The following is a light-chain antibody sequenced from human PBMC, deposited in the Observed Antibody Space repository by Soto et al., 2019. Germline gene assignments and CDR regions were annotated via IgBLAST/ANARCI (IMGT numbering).Light chain of an antibody. CDR1: QSVDRNY. V-gene: IGKV3-20*01. J-gene: IGKJ4*01. Sequence: EIVLTQSPGTLSLSPGERGTLSCRASQSVDRNYLAWYQQKPGQAPRLLIYGASSRATGFPDRFSGSGSGTDFTLTISRLEPEDFAVYYCQQYASSPLTFGGGTKVEIK. CDR3: QQYASSPLT. CDR2: GAS.